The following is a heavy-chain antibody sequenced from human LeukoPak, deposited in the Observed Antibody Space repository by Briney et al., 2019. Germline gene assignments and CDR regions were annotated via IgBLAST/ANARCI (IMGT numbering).Heavy chain of an antibody. CDR2: IYTSGST. Sequence: SQTLSLTCTVSGGSISSGTYYWSWIRQPAGKGLEWIGRIYTSGSTNYNPSLKSRFTISVDMSKNQFSLKLTSVTAADTAVYYCARACSSINCQGLFGIDPWGQGTLVTVSS. V-gene: IGHV4-61*02. CDR1: GGSISSGTYY. D-gene: IGHD2-2*01. CDR3: ARACSSINCQGLFGIDP. J-gene: IGHJ5*02.